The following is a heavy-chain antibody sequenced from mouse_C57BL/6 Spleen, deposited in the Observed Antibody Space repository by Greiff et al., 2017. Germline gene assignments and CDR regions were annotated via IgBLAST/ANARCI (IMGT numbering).Heavy chain of an antibody. CDR2: IYPGDGDT. V-gene: IGHV1-82*01. CDR3: ARRGYYGSSPKAMDY. Sequence: VQLQESGPELVKPGASVKISCKASGYAFSSSWMNWVKQRPGKGLEWIGRIYPGDGDTNYNGKFKGKATLTADKSSSTAYMQLSSLTSEDSAVYFCARRGYYGSSPKAMDYWGEGTSVTVSS. D-gene: IGHD1-1*01. CDR1: GYAFSSSW. J-gene: IGHJ4*01.